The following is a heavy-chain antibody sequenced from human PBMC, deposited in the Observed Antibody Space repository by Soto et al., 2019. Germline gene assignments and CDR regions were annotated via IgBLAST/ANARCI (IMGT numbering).Heavy chain of an antibody. V-gene: IGHV3-30*03. CDR1: GFTFSHYG. Sequence: QVQLVESGGGVVQPGRSLRLSCAASGFTFSHYGIHWVRQAPGKGLEWLAVISYDGSNKHYADSVKGRFTVSRDNSKNTLYLKMNSLRAEVTAVYFCARYSGKYQGPIDYWGQGTLVTVSS. J-gene: IGHJ4*02. CDR3: ARYSGKYQGPIDY. CDR2: ISYDGSNK. D-gene: IGHD1-26*01.